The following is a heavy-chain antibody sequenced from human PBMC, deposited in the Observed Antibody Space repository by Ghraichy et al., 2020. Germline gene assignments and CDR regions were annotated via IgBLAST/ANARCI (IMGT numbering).Heavy chain of an antibody. CDR2: IIPIFGTA. J-gene: IGHJ4*02. CDR1: GGTFSSYA. D-gene: IGHD3-16*01. V-gene: IGHV1-69*13. CDR3: ARGGMVITFGGKYYFDY. Sequence: SVKVSCKASGGTFSSYAISWVRQAPGQGLEWMGGIIPIFGTANYAQKFQCRVMITADESTSTAYMELSSLRSEDTAVYYCARGGMVITFGGKYYFDYWGQGTLVTVSS.